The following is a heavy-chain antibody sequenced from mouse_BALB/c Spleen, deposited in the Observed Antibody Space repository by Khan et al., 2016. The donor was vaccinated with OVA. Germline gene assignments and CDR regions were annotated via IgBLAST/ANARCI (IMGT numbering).Heavy chain of an antibody. CDR3: ARDYWFAY. Sequence: EVALVESGGGLVQPGGSLKLSCAASGFTYSNYAMSWVRQTPEKRLEWVASISSGGSTYYPDSVKGRFTISRDNSRNILTLQMSSLRSEDTAMYYCARDYWFAYWGQGTLVTVSA. CDR2: ISSGGST. V-gene: IGHV5-6-5*01. CDR1: GFTYSNYA. J-gene: IGHJ3*01.